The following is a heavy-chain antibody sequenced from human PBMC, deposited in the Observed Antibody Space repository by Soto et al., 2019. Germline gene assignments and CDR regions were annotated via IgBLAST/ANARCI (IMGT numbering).Heavy chain of an antibody. J-gene: IGHJ4*02. CDR3: ARDNWNSY. V-gene: IGHV3-74*01. Sequence: EVHLVESGGGLVQPGGSLRLSCAASGFTFNLYWMHWVRQAPGKGLMWVSRINPDGSSTTYADSVKGRFTISRDNSKNTVYLQMNGLGAEDTAIYYCARDNWNSYWGQGALVTVSS. CDR1: GFTFNLYW. D-gene: IGHD1-7*01. CDR2: INPDGSST.